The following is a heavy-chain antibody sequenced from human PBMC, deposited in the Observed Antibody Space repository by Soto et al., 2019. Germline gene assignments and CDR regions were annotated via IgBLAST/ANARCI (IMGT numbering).Heavy chain of an antibody. V-gene: IGHV3-33*01. CDR1: GFTFSSYG. D-gene: IGHD3-9*01. CDR3: ARDYDILTGSFYFDY. CDR2: VWYDGSNK. J-gene: IGHJ4*02. Sequence: QVQLVESGGGVVQPGRSLRLSCAASGFTFSSYGMHWVRQAPGKGLEWVAVVWYDGSNKYYADSVKGRFTISRDNSKNTLYLQMNSLRAEDTAVYYCARDYDILTGSFYFDYWGQGTLVTVFS.